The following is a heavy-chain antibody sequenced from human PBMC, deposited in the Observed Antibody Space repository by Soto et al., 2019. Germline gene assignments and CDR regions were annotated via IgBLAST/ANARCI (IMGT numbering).Heavy chain of an antibody. J-gene: IGHJ4*02. CDR3: AKDYGRYSYGPLDY. Sequence: GGSLRLSCAASGFTFSDYYMSWIRQAPGKGLEWVSYISSSSSYTNYADSVKGRFTISRDNSKNTLYLQMNSLRAEDTAVYYCAKDYGRYSYGPLDYWGQGTLVTVSS. D-gene: IGHD5-18*01. CDR2: ISSSSSYT. CDR1: GFTFSDYY. V-gene: IGHV3-11*05.